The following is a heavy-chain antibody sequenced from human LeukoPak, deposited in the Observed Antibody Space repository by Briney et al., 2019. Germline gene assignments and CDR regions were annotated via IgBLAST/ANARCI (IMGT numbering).Heavy chain of an antibody. Sequence: GGSLRLSCTTSGFTFGDYALSWFRQAPGKGLEWVGFIRRRDHGGTTEYAASVKGRFTISRDDSASISYLQMNSLRNEDTAVYFCAREQLVGQRWNLHSPFAFWGQGTLVTVSS. V-gene: IGHV3-49*03. CDR3: AREQLVGQRWNLHSPFAF. CDR2: IRRRDHGGTT. J-gene: IGHJ4*02. D-gene: IGHD1-7*01. CDR1: GFTFGDYA.